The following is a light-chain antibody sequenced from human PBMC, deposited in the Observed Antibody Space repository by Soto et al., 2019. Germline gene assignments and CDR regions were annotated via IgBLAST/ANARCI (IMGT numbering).Light chain of an antibody. CDR2: DAS. J-gene: IGKJ5*01. Sequence: DIQMTQSPSTLSASLGDRVTITCGASQDISNFLVWFQQRPGKAPKLLIYDASSLESGVPSRFSGSGYGTEFTLTISSLQTDDFATYYCQQYNSYSITFGQGTRLEIK. CDR1: QDISNF. V-gene: IGKV1-5*01. CDR3: QQYNSYSIT.